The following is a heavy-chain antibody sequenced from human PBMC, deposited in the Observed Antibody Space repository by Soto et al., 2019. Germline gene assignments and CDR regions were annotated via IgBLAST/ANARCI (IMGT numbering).Heavy chain of an antibody. V-gene: IGHV4-61*01. Sequence: QVQLQESGPGLVKPSETLSLTCTVSGGSVSNGSYYWSWIRQPPGKGLEWIGYIYYSGSTNYNPSLKRRFTISVDTSKNQFSLKLSSVTAADTAVYYCGRGIDGWDQGRYYYGMDVWGQGTTVTVSS. CDR2: IYYSGST. CDR1: GGSVSNGSYY. CDR3: GRGIDGWDQGRYYYGMDV. D-gene: IGHD6-19*01. J-gene: IGHJ6*02.